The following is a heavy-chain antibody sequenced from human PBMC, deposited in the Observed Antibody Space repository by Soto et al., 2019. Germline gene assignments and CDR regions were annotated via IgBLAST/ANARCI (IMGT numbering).Heavy chain of an antibody. CDR3: VALAR. V-gene: IGHV1-8*01. CDR2: MKPNSGDT. Sequence: QVQLVQSGAEVREPGASVKVSCQASGYTFTTYDINWVRQASGQGLEWMGWMKPNSGDTGYGQKFQGRVALTRDTSTSTAYMELSGLKAEDTAVYYCVALARWGQGTLVTVSS. CDR1: GYTFTTYD. D-gene: IGHD6-6*01. J-gene: IGHJ4*02.